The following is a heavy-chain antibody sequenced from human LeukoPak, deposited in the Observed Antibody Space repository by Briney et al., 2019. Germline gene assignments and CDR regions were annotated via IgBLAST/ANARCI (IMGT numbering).Heavy chain of an antibody. CDR2: ISSSGTYS. D-gene: IGHD3-9*01. Sequence: KPGESLRLSCVASGFTFSDYYMSWIRQAPGKGLQYVSYISSSGTYSNYANSVKGRFTNSRDNAKNSLYLQMNSLRADDTAVYYCARGGYDILTGTSFFDPWGQGTLDTVSS. CDR3: ARGGYDILTGTSFFDP. J-gene: IGHJ5*02. CDR1: GFTFSDYY. V-gene: IGHV3-11*05.